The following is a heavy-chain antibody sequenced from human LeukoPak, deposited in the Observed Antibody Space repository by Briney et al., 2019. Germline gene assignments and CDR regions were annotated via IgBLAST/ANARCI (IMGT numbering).Heavy chain of an antibody. CDR1: GFTFSSYG. CDR2: ISYDGSNK. Sequence: GGSLRHSCAASGFTFSSYGMHWVRQAPGKGLEWVAVISYDGSNKYYADSVKGRFTISRDNSKNTLYLQMNSLRAEDTAVYYCAKSVYCSGGSCSPFPYYYYYGMDVWGQGTTVTVSS. CDR3: AKSVYCSGGSCSPFPYYYYYGMDV. V-gene: IGHV3-30*18. J-gene: IGHJ6*02. D-gene: IGHD2-15*01.